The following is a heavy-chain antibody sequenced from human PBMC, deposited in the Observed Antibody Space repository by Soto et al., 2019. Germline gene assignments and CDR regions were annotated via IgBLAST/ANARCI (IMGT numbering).Heavy chain of an antibody. V-gene: IGHV3-66*01. CDR2: IYSGSNT. J-gene: IGHJ4*01. Sequence: GGSLRLSCAVSGITVSSNYMGWVRQALGKGLEWVSIIYSGSNTHYADSVKGRFTISRDSSKNTLYLQMNSLRAEDTAVYYCVIPSGSSGSYHWGSFDYWGHGTLVTVSS. CDR1: GITVSSNY. CDR3: VIPSGSSGSYHWGSFDY. D-gene: IGHD1-26*01.